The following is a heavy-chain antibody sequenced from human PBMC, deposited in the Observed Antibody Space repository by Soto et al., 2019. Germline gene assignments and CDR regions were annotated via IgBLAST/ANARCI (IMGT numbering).Heavy chain of an antibody. J-gene: IGHJ1*01. CDR3: ARIVDDYAGSGYPSGFLH. Sequence: QVQLVQSGAEVKKPGASVKVSCKASQYTFTDYAIHWVRQASGQSLEWMGCNNGGDGGTKYSQKLQDRITITRDTSANTAYTDLSSLKSEDTAVYYCARIVDDYAGSGYPSGFLHWGQGTLLTVSS. CDR2: NNGGDGGT. V-gene: IGHV1-3*01. CDR1: QYTFTDYA. D-gene: IGHD3-22*01.